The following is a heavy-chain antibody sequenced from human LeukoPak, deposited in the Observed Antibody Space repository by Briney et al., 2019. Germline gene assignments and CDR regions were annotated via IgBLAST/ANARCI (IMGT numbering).Heavy chain of an antibody. CDR2: IYTSGST. V-gene: IGHV4-4*07. J-gene: IGHJ6*03. CDR1: GGSISSYY. CDR3: ARVGNYYDSSGYYYYYYYMDV. D-gene: IGHD3-22*01. Sequence: SETLSLTCTVSGGSISSYYWSWIRQPAGKGLEWIGRIYTSGSTSYNPSLKSRVTISVDKSKNQFSLKLSSVTAADTAVYYCARVGNYYDSSGYYYYYYYMDVWGKGTTVTVSS.